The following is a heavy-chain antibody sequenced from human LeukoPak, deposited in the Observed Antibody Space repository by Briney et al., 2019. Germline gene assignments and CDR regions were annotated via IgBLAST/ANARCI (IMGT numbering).Heavy chain of an antibody. Sequence: SETLSLTCAVYGGSFSGYYSSWIRQPPGKGLEWIGEINHSGSTNYNPSLKSRVTISVDTSKNQFSLKLSSVTAADTAVYYCARGLRCSSTSCYGSRDYWGQGTLVTVSS. V-gene: IGHV4-34*01. CDR2: INHSGST. CDR1: GGSFSGYY. J-gene: IGHJ4*02. D-gene: IGHD2-2*01. CDR3: ARGLRCSSTSCYGSRDY.